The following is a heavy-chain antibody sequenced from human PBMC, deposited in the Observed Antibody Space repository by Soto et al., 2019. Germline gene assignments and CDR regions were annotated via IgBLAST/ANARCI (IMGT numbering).Heavy chain of an antibody. CDR1: GFTFSSYS. Sequence: EVQLVESGGGLVKPGGSLRLSCAASGFTFSSYSMNWVRQAPGKGLEWVSSISSSSSYIYYADSVKGRFTISRDNAKNSLYLQMNSLRAEDTAVYYCASEEYDSDSSGWYYWGQGTLVTVSS. CDR3: ASEEYDSDSSGWYY. CDR2: ISSSSSYI. V-gene: IGHV3-21*01. D-gene: IGHD3-22*01. J-gene: IGHJ4*02.